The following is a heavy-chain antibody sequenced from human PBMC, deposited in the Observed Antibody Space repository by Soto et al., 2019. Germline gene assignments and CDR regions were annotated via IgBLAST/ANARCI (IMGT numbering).Heavy chain of an antibody. CDR2: IYHSGST. J-gene: IGHJ4*02. D-gene: IGHD2-21*01. V-gene: IGHV4-30-2*01. CDR1: GGSISSGGYS. CDR3: ARGNVVAIDY. Sequence: QLQLQESGSGLVKPSQTLSLTCAVSGGSISSGGYSWSWIRQPPGKGLEWIGYIYHSGSTYYNPSLXSXVXIXXDRSKNQFSLKLGSVTAADTAVYYCARGNVVAIDYWGQGTLVTVSS.